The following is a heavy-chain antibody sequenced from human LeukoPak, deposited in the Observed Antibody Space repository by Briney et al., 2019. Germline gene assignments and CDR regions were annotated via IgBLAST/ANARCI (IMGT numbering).Heavy chain of an antibody. V-gene: IGHV4-34*01. D-gene: IGHD1-26*01. CDR3: ARGLSGSYRPARDC. Sequence: SETLSLTCAVYGGSFSGYYWSWIRQPPGKGLEWIGEINHSGSTNYNPSLKSRVTISVDTSKNQFSLKLSSVTAADTAVYYCARGLSGSYRPARDCWGQGTLVTVSS. J-gene: IGHJ4*02. CDR1: GGSFSGYY. CDR2: INHSGST.